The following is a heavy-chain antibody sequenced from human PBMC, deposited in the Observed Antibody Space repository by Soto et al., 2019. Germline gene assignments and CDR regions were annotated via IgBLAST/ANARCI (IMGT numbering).Heavy chain of an antibody. D-gene: IGHD6-19*01. V-gene: IGHV3-23*01. CDR2: LNAGGGVT. CDR1: GFTFGRYA. Sequence: EVQLLESGGGVVKPGGSLRLSCAASGFTFGRYAMRWVRQAPGKGLEWVSGLNAGGGVTDYADSVKGRFTVSRDNSKNTLYLQMGNLRVEDTAVYYCAKAHPVYGSTWFFFDYWGQGTLVTVPS. CDR3: AKAHPVYGSTWFFFDY. J-gene: IGHJ4*02.